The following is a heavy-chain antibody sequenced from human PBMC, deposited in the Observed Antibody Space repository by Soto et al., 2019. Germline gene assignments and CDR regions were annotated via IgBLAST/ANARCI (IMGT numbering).Heavy chain of an antibody. CDR3: ARSVAVPGAHSDY. J-gene: IGHJ4*02. CDR1: GGSVSSGSYY. Sequence: SETLSLTCTVSGGSVSSGSYYWTWIRQPPGKGLEWLGYVYYTGSTNYSPSLRSRVSISVDTSKNEFSLRLSSVTAADTAVYFCARSVAVPGAHSDYWGQGTQGTVSS. D-gene: IGHD6-19*01. V-gene: IGHV4-61*01. CDR2: VYYTGST.